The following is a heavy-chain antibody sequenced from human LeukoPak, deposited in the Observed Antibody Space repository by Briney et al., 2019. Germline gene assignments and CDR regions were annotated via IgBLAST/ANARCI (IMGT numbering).Heavy chain of an antibody. CDR2: IYPGDSDT. Sequence: GESLKTSCKGSGYSFTSYWIGWVRQMPGKGLEWMGIIYPGDSDTRYSPSFQGQVTISADKSISTAYLQWSSLKASDTAMYYCARLVAGGIAAAGFDYWGQGTLVTVSS. CDR3: ARLVAGGIAAAGFDY. V-gene: IGHV5-51*01. J-gene: IGHJ4*02. D-gene: IGHD6-13*01. CDR1: GYSFTSYW.